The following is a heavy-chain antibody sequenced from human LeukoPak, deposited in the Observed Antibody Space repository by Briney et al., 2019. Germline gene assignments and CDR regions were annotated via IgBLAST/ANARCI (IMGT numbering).Heavy chain of an antibody. D-gene: IGHD3-3*01. CDR2: IYHSGST. CDR3: ARTSRSGYYYFDY. CDR1: VDSICGSSYY. J-gene: IGHJ4*02. Sequence: SETLSLTCSVSVDSICGSSYYWGWIRQPPGKGLEWIGSIYHSGSTYYNPSLKSRVTISVDTSKNQFSLKLTSVTAADTAVYHCARTSRSGYYYFDYWGQGTVVTVSS. V-gene: IGHV4-39*01.